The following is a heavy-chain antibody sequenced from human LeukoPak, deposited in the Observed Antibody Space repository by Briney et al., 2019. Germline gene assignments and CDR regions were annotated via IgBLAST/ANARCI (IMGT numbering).Heavy chain of an antibody. CDR1: GGSISSYY. CDR2: IYYSGST. J-gene: IGHJ3*02. Sequence: PSETLSLTCTVSGGSISSYYWSWIRQPPGKGLEWIGYIYYSGSTNYNPSLKSRVTISVDTSKNQFSLKLSSVTAAGTAVYYCARERIGTHAFDIWGQGTMVTVSS. D-gene: IGHD1-26*01. CDR3: ARERIGTHAFDI. V-gene: IGHV4-59*01.